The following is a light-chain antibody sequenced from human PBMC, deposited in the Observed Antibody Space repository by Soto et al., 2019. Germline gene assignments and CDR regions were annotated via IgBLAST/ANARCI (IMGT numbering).Light chain of an antibody. Sequence: DIQMTQSPSSLSASVGDRVIITCRASQSITIYVNWYQQKPGKAPKLLIYAASSLQSGVPSRFSGSGSGTDFTLTISSLQPEDFATYYCQQSYSTPWTFGQGTKVEIK. V-gene: IGKV1-39*01. CDR2: AAS. CDR1: QSITIY. J-gene: IGKJ1*01. CDR3: QQSYSTPWT.